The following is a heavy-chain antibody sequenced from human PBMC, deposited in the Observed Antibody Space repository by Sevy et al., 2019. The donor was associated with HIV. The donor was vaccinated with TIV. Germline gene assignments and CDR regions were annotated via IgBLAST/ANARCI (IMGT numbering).Heavy chain of an antibody. Sequence: ASVKVSCKVSGYXXTELSMHWVRQAPGKGLEWMGGFDPEDGETVYAQKFQGRVTVTEDTSTDTAYMELSSLRSEDTXVYYCATNSRYFSGSTFXSAEGLXDXXXQGTLVTXSS. J-gene: IGHJ5*02. CDR1: GYXXTELS. V-gene: IGHV1-24*01. CDR2: FDPEDGET. D-gene: IGHD2-15*01. CDR3: ATNSRYFSGSTFXSAEGLXDX.